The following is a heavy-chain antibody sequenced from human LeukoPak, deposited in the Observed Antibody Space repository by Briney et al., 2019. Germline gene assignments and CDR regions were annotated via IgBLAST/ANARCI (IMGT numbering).Heavy chain of an antibody. D-gene: IGHD3-22*01. CDR1: GGSISSYY. J-gene: IGHJ4*02. CDR2: IYYSGST. CDR3: ARHDSSGYYSGYFDY. V-gene: IGHV4-59*08. Sequence: PSETLSLTCTVSGGSISSYYWSWIRQPPGKGLEWIGYIYYSGSTNYNPSLKSRVTISVDTSKNQFSLKLSSVTAADTAVYYCARHDSSGYYSGYFDYWGQGTLVTVSS.